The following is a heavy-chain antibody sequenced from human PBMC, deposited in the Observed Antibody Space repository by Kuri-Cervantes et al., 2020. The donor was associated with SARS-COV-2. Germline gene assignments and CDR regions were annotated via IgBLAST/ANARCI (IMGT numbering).Heavy chain of an antibody. D-gene: IGHD5-18*01. V-gene: IGHV4-59*08. Sequence: SQTLSLTCAVYGGSFSGYYWSWIRQPPGKGLEWIGYIYSSGSASYNPSFRSRVTMSVDTSKDQFSLNVNSVTTADTAVYYCARHDSYVGFDYWGQGTLVTASS. J-gene: IGHJ4*02. CDR2: IYSSGSA. CDR1: GGSFSGYY. CDR3: ARHDSYVGFDY.